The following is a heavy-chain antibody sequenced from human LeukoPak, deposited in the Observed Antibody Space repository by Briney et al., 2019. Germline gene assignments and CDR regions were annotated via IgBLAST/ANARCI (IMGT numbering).Heavy chain of an antibody. Sequence: GGSLRLSCAASGFTFSSYAMSWVRQAPGKGLEWVSSISSSSSYIYYADSVKGRFTISRDNAKNSLYLQMNSLRAEDTAVYYCARGIPAATHWGIYGMDVWGQGTTVTVSS. CDR2: ISSSSSYI. D-gene: IGHD2-2*01. CDR1: GFTFSSYA. J-gene: IGHJ6*02. V-gene: IGHV3-21*01. CDR3: ARGIPAATHWGIYGMDV.